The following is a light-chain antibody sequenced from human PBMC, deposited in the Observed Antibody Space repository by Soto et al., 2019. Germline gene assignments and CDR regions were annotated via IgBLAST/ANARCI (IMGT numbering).Light chain of an antibody. CDR1: GSNIGENA. CDR2: SNA. J-gene: IGLJ3*02. V-gene: IGLV1-44*01. Sequence: QSVLTQPPSASVTPGQTVTISCSGSGSNIGENAVNWYQHLPGTAPQLLIYSNALRPSGVPHRFSGSKSCTAGSLAISGLQSEDEAHYYCAAWDDRLKAMLFGGGTKLTVL. CDR3: AAWDDRLKAML.